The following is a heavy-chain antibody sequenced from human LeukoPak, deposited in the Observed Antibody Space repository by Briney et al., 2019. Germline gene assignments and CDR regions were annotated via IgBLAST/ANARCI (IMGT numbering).Heavy chain of an antibody. J-gene: IGHJ4*02. CDR3: ARHTFARPFDY. V-gene: IGHV4-59*08. Sequence: PSETLSLTCTVSGFSTSTSYWSWIRQPPGMGLEWIGYIYHTGDTNSNPSLKSRVTISLDTSKNQFSLRLRSVTAADTAVYYCARHTFARPFDYWGQGTLVTVSS. D-gene: IGHD6-6*01. CDR2: IYHTGDT. CDR1: GFSTSTSY.